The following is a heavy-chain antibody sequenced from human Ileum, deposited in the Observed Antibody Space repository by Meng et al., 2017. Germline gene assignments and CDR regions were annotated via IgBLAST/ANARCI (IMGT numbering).Heavy chain of an antibody. CDR3: ARDHWGSLDY. CDR1: GGSVSTSDYQ. D-gene: IGHD7-27*01. Sequence: VQLQESGPALVRASETRSLICTFSGGSVSTSDYQWGWIRQPPGKGLEWIGYAGTNYNPSLKSRVTISVDTSKRQFSLKLTSVTAADTAVYYCARDHWGSLDYWGQGILVTVSS. V-gene: IGHV4-61*08. J-gene: IGHJ4*02. CDR2: AGT.